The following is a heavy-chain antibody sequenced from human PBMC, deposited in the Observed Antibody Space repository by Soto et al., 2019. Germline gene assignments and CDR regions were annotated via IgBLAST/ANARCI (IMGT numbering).Heavy chain of an antibody. J-gene: IGHJ6*02. Sequence: QVQLVQSGAEVKKPGTSVKVSCRASGVTFSSYAISWVRQAPGQGLEWMGGIIPIFGTANYAQKFQGRVTITADESTSTAYMELSSLRSEDTAVYYCARSLIVVVPAAISEYYYGMDVWGQGTTVTVSS. V-gene: IGHV1-69*01. CDR3: ARSLIVVVPAAISEYYYGMDV. D-gene: IGHD2-2*01. CDR1: GVTFSSYA. CDR2: IIPIFGTA.